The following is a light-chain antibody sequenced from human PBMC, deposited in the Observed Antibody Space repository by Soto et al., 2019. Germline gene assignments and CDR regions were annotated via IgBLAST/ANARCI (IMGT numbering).Light chain of an antibody. CDR2: EVS. CDR3: SSYTSGSTLV. V-gene: IGLV2-14*01. CDR1: SSDVGGYNY. Sequence: QSALTQPASVSGSPGQSITISCTGTSSDVGGYNYVSWYQHHPGKAPKLMIYEVSNRPSGVSNRFSGSKSGNTASLTISGLQAEDEADYYCSSYTSGSTLVFGTGTKLTVL. J-gene: IGLJ1*01.